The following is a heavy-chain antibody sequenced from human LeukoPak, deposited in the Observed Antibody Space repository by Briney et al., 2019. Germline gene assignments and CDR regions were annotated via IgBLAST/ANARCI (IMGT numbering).Heavy chain of an antibody. J-gene: IGHJ4*02. D-gene: IGHD5-12*01. V-gene: IGHV3-33*01. CDR1: GFTFSRYG. Sequence: GGSLRLSCAASGFTFSRYGMHWVRQAPGKGLEWVALIWYDGSNRYYADSVKGRFTISRDNSKNTLYLQMNNLRAEGTAVYYCARDIRGHSGYDSSLDHWGQGTLVTDSS. CDR3: ARDIRGHSGYDSSLDH. CDR2: IWYDGSNR.